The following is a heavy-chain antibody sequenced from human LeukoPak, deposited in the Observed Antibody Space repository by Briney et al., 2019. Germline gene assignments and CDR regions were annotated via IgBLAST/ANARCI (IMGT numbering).Heavy chain of an antibody. J-gene: IGHJ4*02. CDR1: GFTFSTYA. D-gene: IGHD3-16*02. CDR2: ICGSGGCT. V-gene: IGHV3-23*01. Sequence: GGSLRLSCAASGFTFSTYAMSWVRQAPGRGLEWVSGICGSGGCTYYADSVKGRFTISRDNSKNTLYLQMNRLRVEDTAVYYCASTPFYDYVWGSYRYRGLFDNWGQGTLVSVSS. CDR3: ASTPFYDYVWGSYRYRGLFDN.